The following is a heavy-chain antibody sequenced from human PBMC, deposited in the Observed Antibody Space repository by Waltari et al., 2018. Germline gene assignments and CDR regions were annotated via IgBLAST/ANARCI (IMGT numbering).Heavy chain of an antibody. CDR3: ARRLEMSGITYDAFDI. J-gene: IGHJ3*02. D-gene: IGHD3-3*01. CDR1: GDSITSPIYH. CDR2: VSANGDT. Sequence: QLQLQESGPGLVKPSETLSLTCTVSGDSITSPIYHWGWIRQPPGKGLEWIGRVSANGDTYYTPSLKSLVTISVGTSKTQFSPKLSSVTAADTAVFYCARRLEMSGITYDAFDIWGQGTMVTVSS. V-gene: IGHV4-39*01.